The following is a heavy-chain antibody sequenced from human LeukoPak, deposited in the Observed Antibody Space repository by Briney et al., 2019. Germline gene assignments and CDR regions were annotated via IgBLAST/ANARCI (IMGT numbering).Heavy chain of an antibody. CDR2: VYPGDSDT. CDR3: ARHAQDTALVSRFDY. Sequence: GESLKISCKGSGYSFTTYWIVWVRQMPGKGLEWMGIVYPGDSDTRYNPSFQGQVTISADKSINTAYLQWSSLKASDTAMYYCARHAQDTALVSRFDYWGQGTLVTVSS. V-gene: IGHV5-51*01. CDR1: GYSFTTYW. D-gene: IGHD5-18*01. J-gene: IGHJ4*02.